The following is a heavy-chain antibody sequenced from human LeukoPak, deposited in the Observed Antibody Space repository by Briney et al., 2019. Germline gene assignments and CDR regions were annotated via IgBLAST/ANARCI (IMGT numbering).Heavy chain of an antibody. Sequence: SETLSLTCAVSGGSISSSNWWSWVRQPPGKGLGWIGEIYHSGSTNYNPSLKSRVTISVDKSKNHFSLKLSSVTAADTAVYYCARLGDSSGYYAFDYWGQGTLVTVSS. CDR2: IYHSGST. J-gene: IGHJ4*02. CDR1: GGSISSSNW. D-gene: IGHD3-22*01. V-gene: IGHV4-4*02. CDR3: ARLGDSSGYYAFDY.